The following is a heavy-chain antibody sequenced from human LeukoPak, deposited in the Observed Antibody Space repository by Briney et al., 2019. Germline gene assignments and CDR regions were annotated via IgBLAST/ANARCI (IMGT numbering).Heavy chain of an antibody. D-gene: IGHD3-22*01. V-gene: IGHV4-34*01. CDR1: GGSFSGYY. Sequence: SETLSLTCAVYGGSFSGYYWRWIRQPPGKGLEWIGEINHSGSTNYNPSLKSRVTISVDTSKNQFSLKLSSVTAADTAVYYCARDYDSSGYYWFDPWGQGTLVTVSS. CDR3: ARDYDSSGYYWFDP. J-gene: IGHJ5*02. CDR2: INHSGST.